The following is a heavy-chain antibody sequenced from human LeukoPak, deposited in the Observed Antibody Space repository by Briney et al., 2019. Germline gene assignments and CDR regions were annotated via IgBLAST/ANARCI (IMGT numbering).Heavy chain of an antibody. CDR1: GYTFTSYG. D-gene: IGHD2-15*01. CDR3: ARLWTYCSGGSCSPNWFDP. J-gene: IGHJ5*02. V-gene: IGHV1-18*01. Sequence: ASVTVSCNASGYTFTSYGISWVRQAPGQGLEWMGWISAYNGNTNYAQKLQGRVTMTTDTSTSTAYMELRSLRSDDTAVYYCARLWTYCSGGSCSPNWFDPWGQGTLVTVSS. CDR2: ISAYNGNT.